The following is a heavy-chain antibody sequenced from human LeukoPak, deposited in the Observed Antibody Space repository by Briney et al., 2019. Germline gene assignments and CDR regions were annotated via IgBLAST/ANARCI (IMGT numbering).Heavy chain of an antibody. CDR2: VYYSENI. CDR1: GGSISSYY. Sequence: SETLSLTCTVSGGSISSYYWSWIRQPPGKGLEWIGYVYYSENIYYGPSLKSRVTISVDTSKKQFSLRLISLTAADTAVYYCAAGITGRTIDYWGQGTLITVSS. V-gene: IGHV4-59*01. CDR3: AAGITGRTIDY. J-gene: IGHJ4*02. D-gene: IGHD1-20*01.